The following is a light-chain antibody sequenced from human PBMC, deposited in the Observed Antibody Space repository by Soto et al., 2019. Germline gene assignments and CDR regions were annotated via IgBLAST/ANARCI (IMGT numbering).Light chain of an antibody. CDR2: GAS. V-gene: IGKV3-20*01. J-gene: IGKJ1*01. Sequence: IVLTQSPSNLSRAAGERATLSWTASQSVSNNYLAWYQQKPGQAPRLLIYGASNRATGIPDRFSGSGSGKDFTLTSSRLPAEDFAVYYCQQYGSSGTFGQGTKVDIK. CDR1: QSVSNNY. CDR3: QQYGSSGT.